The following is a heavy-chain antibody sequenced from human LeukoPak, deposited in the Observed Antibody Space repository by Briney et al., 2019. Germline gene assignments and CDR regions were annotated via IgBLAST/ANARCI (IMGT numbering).Heavy chain of an antibody. D-gene: IGHD3-10*01. CDR3: ARDIRGSGNYGWFDP. V-gene: IGHV3-20*04. Sequence: SGGSLRLSCAASGFTFDDYGMSWVRQAPGKGLEWVSGNNWNGGSTGYADSVKGRFTISRDNAKNSLYLQMNSLRAEDTAIYSCARDIRGSGNYGWFDPWGQGTLVTVSS. CDR1: GFTFDDYG. CDR2: NNWNGGST. J-gene: IGHJ5*02.